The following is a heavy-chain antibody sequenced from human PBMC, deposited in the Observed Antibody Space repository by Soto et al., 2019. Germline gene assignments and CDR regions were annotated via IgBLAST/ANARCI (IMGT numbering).Heavy chain of an antibody. CDR3: VRILTGTTN. CDR1: GFTFSSYS. CDR2: ISTSGTI. V-gene: IGHV3-48*02. Sequence: LRLSCVVSGFTFSSYSMNWVRQAPGKGLEWVSYISTSGTIYYADSMKGRFTISRDNAKNSLYLQMNSLRDEDTAVYYCVRILTGTTNWGQGTLVTVSS. J-gene: IGHJ4*02. D-gene: IGHD1-20*01.